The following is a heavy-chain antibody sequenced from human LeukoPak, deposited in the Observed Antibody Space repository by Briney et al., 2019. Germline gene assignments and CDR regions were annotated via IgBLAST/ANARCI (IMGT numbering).Heavy chain of an antibody. CDR1: GGAFSGYY. J-gene: IGHJ4*02. CDR3: ARGLFWSGYYHFDY. V-gene: IGHV4-34*01. D-gene: IGHD3-3*01. CDR2: INHSGST. Sequence: TSETLSLTCAVYGGAFSGYYWSWIRQPPGKGLEWIGEINHSGSTNYNPSLKSRATISVDTSKNQFSLKLSSVTAADTAVYYCARGLFWSGYYHFDYWGQGTLVTVSS.